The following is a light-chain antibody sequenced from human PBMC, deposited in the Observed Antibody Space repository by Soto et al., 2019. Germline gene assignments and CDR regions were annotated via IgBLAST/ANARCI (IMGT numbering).Light chain of an antibody. Sequence: DIQMNQSPSTLSASVGDRVTITCRASQSISDWLAWYQQKPGKAPKFLIYKASNLESGVPSRFSGIGSGTEFTLTISSVQPDDFATYYCQYYDSYSWTFGQGTKVKIK. CDR3: QYYDSYSWT. V-gene: IGKV1-5*03. CDR2: KAS. J-gene: IGKJ1*01. CDR1: QSISDW.